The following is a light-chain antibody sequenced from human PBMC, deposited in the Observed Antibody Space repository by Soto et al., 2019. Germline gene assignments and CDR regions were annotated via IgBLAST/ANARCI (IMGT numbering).Light chain of an antibody. Sequence: EIVLTQSPGTLSLSPGERATLSCRASQSVSNSLAWYQRKPGQAPRLLIYHASIRATGIPDRFSGSGSGTDFTLTVSRLEPEDFAVYYCQQYGSLPRTFGQGTKVDIK. CDR3: QQYGSLPRT. CDR2: HAS. CDR1: QSVSNS. J-gene: IGKJ1*01. V-gene: IGKV3-20*01.